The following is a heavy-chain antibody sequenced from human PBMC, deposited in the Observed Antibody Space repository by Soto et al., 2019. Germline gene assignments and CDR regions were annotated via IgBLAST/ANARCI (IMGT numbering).Heavy chain of an antibody. Sequence: ASVKVSCKASGYTFTTYYIHWVRQAPGQGLEWMALINPTGGSTRYAKKFQGRVTMTMDTSTSTVYMDLSILRSEDTATYYCARDPLRDGYNNGLDHWGQGTLVTVSS. V-gene: IGHV1-46*01. CDR1: GYTFTTYY. CDR2: INPTGGST. CDR3: ARDPLRDGYNNGLDH. D-gene: IGHD4-4*01. J-gene: IGHJ4*02.